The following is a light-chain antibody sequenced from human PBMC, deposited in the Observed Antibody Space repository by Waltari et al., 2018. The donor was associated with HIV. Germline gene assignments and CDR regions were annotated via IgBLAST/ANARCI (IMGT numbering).Light chain of an antibody. Sequence: DIQMTQSPSSLSASVRDIVTITCQASQDIIKYLNWYQQKPGKAPKLLIYAASNLETGVPARFSGGGSGTDFTFTISSLQPEDIATYYCQQYDNLPLTFGGGTKVEI. J-gene: IGKJ4*01. CDR1: QDIIKY. V-gene: IGKV1-33*01. CDR2: AAS. CDR3: QQYDNLPLT.